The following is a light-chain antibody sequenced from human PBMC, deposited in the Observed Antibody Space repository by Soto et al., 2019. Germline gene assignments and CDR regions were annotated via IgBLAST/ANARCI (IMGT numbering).Light chain of an antibody. CDR1: QSISSY. Sequence: DIQMNQSPSSLYASVGDRVTITCRASQSISSYLNWYQQKPGKAPKLLIYAESSLQSGVPSRFSGSETGTDFTLTISSLQPEDFSTYYCQQSYSTPITFGQGTRLEIK. V-gene: IGKV1-39*01. CDR2: AES. CDR3: QQSYSTPIT. J-gene: IGKJ5*01.